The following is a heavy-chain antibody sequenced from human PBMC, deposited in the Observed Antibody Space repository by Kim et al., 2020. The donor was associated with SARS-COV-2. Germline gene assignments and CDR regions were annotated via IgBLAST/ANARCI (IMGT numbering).Heavy chain of an antibody. CDR3: ARDYYDSSGYYYFDY. Sequence: ASVKVSCKASGYTFTSYGISWVRQAPGQGLEWMGWISAYNGNTNYAQKLQGRVTMTTDTSTSTAYMELRSLRSDDTAVYYCARDYYDSSGYYYFDYWGQGTLVTVSS. J-gene: IGHJ4*02. V-gene: IGHV1-18*04. D-gene: IGHD3-22*01. CDR2: ISAYNGNT. CDR1: GYTFTSYG.